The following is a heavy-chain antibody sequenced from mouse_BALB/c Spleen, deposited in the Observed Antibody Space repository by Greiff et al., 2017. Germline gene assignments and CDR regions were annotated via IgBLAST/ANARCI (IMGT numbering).Heavy chain of an antibody. CDR1: GFTFSSFG. Sequence: EVHLVESGGGLVQPGGSRKLSCAASGFTFSSFGMHWVRQAPEKGLEWVAYISSGSSTIYYADTVKGRFTISRDNPKNTLFLQMTSLRSEDTAMYYCARAPYGNCGYYAMDYWGQGTSVTVSS. J-gene: IGHJ4*01. D-gene: IGHD2-1*01. CDR2: ISSGSSTI. CDR3: ARAPYGNCGYYAMDY. V-gene: IGHV5-17*02.